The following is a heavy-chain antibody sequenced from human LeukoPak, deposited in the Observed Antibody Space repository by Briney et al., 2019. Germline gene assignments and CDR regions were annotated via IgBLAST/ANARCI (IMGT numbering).Heavy chain of an antibody. D-gene: IGHD2-21*02. V-gene: IGHV3-23*01. CDR2: ISGSSYTT. CDR3: SNAGRDCASCSGDCGFDN. J-gene: IGHJ4*02. CDR1: GFIFSNYA. Sequence: PGGSLRLSCAVSGFIFSNYAMGWVRLAPGKGLEWVSSISGSSYTTYYADSVKGRFTISRDNSKNTLYLQMNGLRSEDSAVYDSSNAGRDCASCSGDCGFDNWGQGTLVTVSS.